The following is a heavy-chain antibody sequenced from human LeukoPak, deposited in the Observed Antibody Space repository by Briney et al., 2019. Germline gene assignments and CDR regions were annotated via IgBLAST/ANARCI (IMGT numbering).Heavy chain of an antibody. CDR2: IYYSGST. CDR1: GGSFSGYY. J-gene: IGHJ5*02. CDR3: ARMIGYCSGGSCRARGWFDP. Sequence: SETLSLTCAVYGGSFSGYYWSWIRQPPGKGLEWIGSIYYSGSTYYNPSLKSRVTISVDTSKNQLSLKLSSVTAADTAVYYCARMIGYCSGGSCRARGWFDPWGQGTLVTVSS. V-gene: IGHV4-34*01. D-gene: IGHD2-15*01.